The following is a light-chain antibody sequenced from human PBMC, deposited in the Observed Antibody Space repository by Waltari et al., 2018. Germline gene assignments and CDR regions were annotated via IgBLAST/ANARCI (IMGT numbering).Light chain of an antibody. CDR2: DSS. Sequence: DIQMTQSPSSLSASVGDRVTITCQASQDISNYLNCYQQKPGKAQKLLIYDSSNLETGVPSRFSGRGSGTDFTFTISSLQPEDIATYYCQQYNNIPQTFGPGTRVEIK. CDR1: QDISNY. J-gene: IGKJ3*01. CDR3: QQYNNIPQT. V-gene: IGKV1-33*01.